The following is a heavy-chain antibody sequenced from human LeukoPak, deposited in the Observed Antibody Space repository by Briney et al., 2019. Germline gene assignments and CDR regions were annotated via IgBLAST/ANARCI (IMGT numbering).Heavy chain of an antibody. Sequence: ASVKVSCKASGYTFTSYGISWVRQAPGQGLEWMGWISAYNGNTNYAQKLQGRVTMTTDTSTSIAYMELRSLRSDDTAVYYCARDSSTGTVLMVYARDFDYWGQGTLVTVSS. CDR2: ISAYNGNT. D-gene: IGHD2-8*01. CDR1: GYTFTSYG. V-gene: IGHV1-18*01. J-gene: IGHJ4*02. CDR3: ARDSSTGTVLMVYARDFDY.